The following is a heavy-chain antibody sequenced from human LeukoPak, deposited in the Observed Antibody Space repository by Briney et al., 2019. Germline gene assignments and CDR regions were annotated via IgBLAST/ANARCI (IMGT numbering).Heavy chain of an antibody. Sequence: SETLSLTCTVSGGSISSSSYYWGWIRQPPGKGLEWIGSIYYSGSTYYNPSLKSRVTISVDTSKNQFSLKLSSVTAADTAVYYCAKNGPGLDYFDYWGQGTLVTVSS. CDR3: AKNGPGLDYFDY. CDR2: IYYSGST. D-gene: IGHD3-10*01. V-gene: IGHV4-39*01. CDR1: GGSISSSSYY. J-gene: IGHJ4*02.